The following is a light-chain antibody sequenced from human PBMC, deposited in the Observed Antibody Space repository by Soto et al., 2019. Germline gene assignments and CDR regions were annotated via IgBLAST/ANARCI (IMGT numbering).Light chain of an antibody. Sequence: EIVLAQSPGTLSLSPGERATLSCRASQSFNSIYLAWYQQKPGQAPRLLIYGASRRATGVPERFSGSGSGTDFSLTISRLEPEDFGLYYCQHYGSSQITFGQGTRLEIK. CDR1: QSFNSIY. CDR2: GAS. CDR3: QHYGSSQIT. J-gene: IGKJ5*01. V-gene: IGKV3-20*01.